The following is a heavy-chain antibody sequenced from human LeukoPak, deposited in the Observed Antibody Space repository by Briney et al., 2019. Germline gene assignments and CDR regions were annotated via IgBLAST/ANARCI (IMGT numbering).Heavy chain of an antibody. CDR1: GYTLTELS. D-gene: IGHD3-3*01. CDR2: FDPEDGET. CDR3: ATPHYDFWNYASPILDAFDI. J-gene: IGHJ3*02. V-gene: IGHV1-24*01. Sequence: ASVKVSCKVSGYTLTELSMHWVRQAPGKGLEWMGGFDPEDGETIYAQKFQGRVTITTDESTSTAYMELSSLRSGDTAVYYCATPHYDFWNYASPILDAFDIWGQGTMVTVSS.